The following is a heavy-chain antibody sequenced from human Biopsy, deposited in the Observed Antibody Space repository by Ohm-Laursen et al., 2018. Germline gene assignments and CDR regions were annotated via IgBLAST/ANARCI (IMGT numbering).Heavy chain of an antibody. J-gene: IGHJ4*02. D-gene: IGHD4-17*01. Sequence: SLRLSCAAPGVTLSGYAMNWVRQAPGKGLEWVSSITGGGNYINYADSVRGRFTISRDNSKNSVYLVMSSLRAEDTAVYFCATAAYAPPYFDFWGRGTVVTVSS. V-gene: IGHV3-21*06. CDR3: ATAAYAPPYFDF. CDR1: GVTLSGYA. CDR2: ITGGGNYI.